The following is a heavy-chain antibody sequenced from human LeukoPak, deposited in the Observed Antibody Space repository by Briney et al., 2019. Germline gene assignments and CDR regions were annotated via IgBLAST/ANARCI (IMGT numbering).Heavy chain of an antibody. J-gene: IGHJ6*02. Sequence: GGSLRLSCAASGFTFSHYYMSWVRQAPGKGLEWVANIKQDGSEQFYLDSVKGRFTISRDNAKNALYLQMHSLRVEDTAVYYCAKAALRYCSSTSCYRMDVWGQGTTATVSS. V-gene: IGHV3-7*01. CDR1: GFTFSHYY. CDR3: AKAALRYCSSTSCYRMDV. CDR2: IKQDGSEQ. D-gene: IGHD2-2*01.